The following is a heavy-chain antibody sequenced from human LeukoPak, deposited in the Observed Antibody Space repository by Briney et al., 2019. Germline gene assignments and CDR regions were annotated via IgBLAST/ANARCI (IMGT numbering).Heavy chain of an antibody. CDR2: IYYSGST. CDR1: GGSISSSSYY. J-gene: IGHJ4*02. CDR3: VKVDRWELGPFDY. D-gene: IGHD1-26*01. Sequence: SETLSLTCTVSGGSISSSSYYWGWIRQPPGKGLEWIGSIYYSGSTYYNPSLKSRVTISVDTSKSQFSLKLSSVTAADTAVYYCVKVDRWELGPFDYWGQGTLVTVSS. V-gene: IGHV4-39*07.